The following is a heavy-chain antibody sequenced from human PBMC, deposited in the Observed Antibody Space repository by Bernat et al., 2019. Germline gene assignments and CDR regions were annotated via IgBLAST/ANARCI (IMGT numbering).Heavy chain of an antibody. CDR3: AGGKGVVTAI. CDR1: GGSFSGCY. V-gene: IGHV4-34*01. Sequence: QVQLQQWGAGLLKPSETLSLTCAVYGGSFSGCYWTWIRQPPGKGLEWIGEINHSGSTNYNPSLKSRVTISVDTSKNQFSLKLSSVTAADTAVYYCAGGKGVVTAIWGQGTLVTVSS. J-gene: IGHJ4*02. D-gene: IGHD2-21*02. CDR2: INHSGST.